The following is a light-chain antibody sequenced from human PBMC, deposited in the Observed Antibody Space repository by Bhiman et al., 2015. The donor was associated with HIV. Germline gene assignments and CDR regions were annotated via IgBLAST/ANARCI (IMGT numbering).Light chain of an antibody. Sequence: QSALTQPVSVSGPPGQSVTISCTGTNTDVGAYNFVSWYQQYPGKVPKLVISDVTKRPSGVSDRFSGSKSDNTASLTISGLQPEDEADYYCSSYTASGTLVFGGGTRVTVL. CDR3: SSYTASGTLV. CDR1: NTDVGAYNF. V-gene: IGLV2-14*03. J-gene: IGLJ3*02. CDR2: DVT.